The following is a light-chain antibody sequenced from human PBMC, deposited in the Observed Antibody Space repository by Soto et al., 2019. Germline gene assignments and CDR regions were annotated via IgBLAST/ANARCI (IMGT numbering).Light chain of an antibody. J-gene: IGKJ2*01. CDR2: GTS. CDR3: QQYSNSPNT. V-gene: IGKV3-20*01. CDR1: QSVSSSY. Sequence: EIVLTQSPGTLSLSPGDRATLSCRTSQSVSSSYLAWYQQKPGQAPRLLIYGTSSRATGIPDRFSGSESGTDFTLTINRLEPEDFAEYYCQQYSNSPNTFGQGTKVEIE.